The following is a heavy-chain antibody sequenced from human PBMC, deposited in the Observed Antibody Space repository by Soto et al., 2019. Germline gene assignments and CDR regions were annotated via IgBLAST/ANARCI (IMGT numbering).Heavy chain of an antibody. V-gene: IGHV3-11*01. Sequence: QVQLVESGGGLVKPGGSLTISCAASGFKFSDYYMTLLRQAPGKGLEWVSYISSGGTTTYYAESVKGRFTISRDNAQNSLFVQRNNLRSEDTAVYYCARGSCYCNGFLCHGYLVYWVQGTLVTFSS. CDR3: ARGSCYCNGFLCHGYLVY. J-gene: IGHJ4*02. CDR2: ISSGGTTT. CDR1: GFKFSDYY. D-gene: IGHD2-15*01.